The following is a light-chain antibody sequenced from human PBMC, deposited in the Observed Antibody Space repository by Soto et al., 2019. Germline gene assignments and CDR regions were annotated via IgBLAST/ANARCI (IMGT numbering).Light chain of an antibody. CDR3: SSYAGSNPVV. J-gene: IGLJ2*01. CDR2: EVS. V-gene: IGLV2-8*01. Sequence: QSVLTQPPSASGSPGQSVTISCTGTSSDVGGYNYVSWYQQHPGKAAKLMIYEVSKRPSGFPDRFSGSKSGNTASLTVSGLQAEDEADYYCSSYAGSNPVVFGGGTKLTVL. CDR1: SSDVGGYNY.